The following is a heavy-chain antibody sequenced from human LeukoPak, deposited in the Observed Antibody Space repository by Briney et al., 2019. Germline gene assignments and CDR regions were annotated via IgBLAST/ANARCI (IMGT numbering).Heavy chain of an antibody. J-gene: IGHJ4*02. CDR2: IYYSGST. D-gene: IGHD6-19*01. Sequence: PSETLSLTCTVSGGSISSPNYYWGWIRQPPGKGLEWIGSIYYSGSTYYNPSLKSRVTISVDTSNNQFSLKLSSVTAADTALYYCARVSRFSVAGAVYFDYWGQGALVTVSS. CDR3: ARVSRFSVAGAVYFDY. V-gene: IGHV4-39*01. CDR1: GGSISSPNYY.